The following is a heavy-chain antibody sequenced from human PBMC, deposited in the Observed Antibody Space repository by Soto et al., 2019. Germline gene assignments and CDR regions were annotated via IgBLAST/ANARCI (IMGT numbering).Heavy chain of an antibody. J-gene: IGHJ4*02. V-gene: IGHV3-30*18. Sequence: QVQLVESGGGVVQPGRSLRLSCVVSGFTFSSYGMHWVRQAPGKGLEWVAVISYDGSNKYYADSVKGRFTISRDNSKKTLYLQTNSLRAEETAVYYCAKDSAHGTWGYFDYWGQGTLVTVSS. CDR1: GFTFSSYG. CDR3: AKDSAHGTWGYFDY. D-gene: IGHD7-27*01. CDR2: ISYDGSNK.